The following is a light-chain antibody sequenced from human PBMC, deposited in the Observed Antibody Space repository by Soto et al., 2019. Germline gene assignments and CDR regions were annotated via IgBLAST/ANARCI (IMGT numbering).Light chain of an antibody. Sequence: ELVSTESKGSLSSSRGERTTLSCRVSQSFSSYLAWYEQKPGQATRVIMYGASRRATGIPERFSGGGYGTEFTLTISRLEPDDFAVYFCQQSAGPPTTFARGTRLEIK. CDR2: GAS. CDR3: QQSAGPPTT. V-gene: IGKV3-20*01. J-gene: IGKJ5*01. CDR1: QSFSSY.